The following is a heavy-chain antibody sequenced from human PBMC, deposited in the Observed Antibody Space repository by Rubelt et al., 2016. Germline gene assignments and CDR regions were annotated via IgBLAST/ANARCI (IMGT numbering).Heavy chain of an antibody. CDR3: ARGSGYFNFDY. Sequence: QVQLQESGPGLVKPSETLSITCTVSGASVTTYYWSWIRQPAGKGLEWIGRSYARGTINKNPSPKSRVTMSVETSKNQFPMELTSVTSADTAVYYCARGSGYFNFDYWGQGTLITVSS. CDR2: SYARGTI. D-gene: IGHD5-12*01. J-gene: IGHJ4*02. V-gene: IGHV4-4*07. CDR1: GASVTTYY.